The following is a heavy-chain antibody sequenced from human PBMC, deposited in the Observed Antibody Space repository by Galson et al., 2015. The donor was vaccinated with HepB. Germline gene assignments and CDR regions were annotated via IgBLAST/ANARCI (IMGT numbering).Heavy chain of an antibody. V-gene: IGHV3-23*01. CDR1: GFTFSSYA. Sequence: SLRLSCAASGFTFSSYAMSWVRQAPGKGLEWVSAISGSGGSTYYADSVKGRFTISRDNSKNTLYLQMNSLRAEDTAVYYCAKADPITMVRGVRNYYYGMDVWGQGTTVTVSS. J-gene: IGHJ6*02. CDR2: ISGSGGST. D-gene: IGHD3-10*01. CDR3: AKADPITMVRGVRNYYYGMDV.